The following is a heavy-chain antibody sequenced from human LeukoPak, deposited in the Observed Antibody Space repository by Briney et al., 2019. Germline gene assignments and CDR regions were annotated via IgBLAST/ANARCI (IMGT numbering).Heavy chain of an antibody. V-gene: IGHV3-33*01. CDR3: ARARNDYDSSGFSALDL. CDR2: IWYDGSNK. CDR1: GFTFSSYG. D-gene: IGHD3-22*01. Sequence: PGKSLRLSCAASGFTFSSYGMHWVRQAPGKGLEWVAVIWYDGSNKYCADSVKGRFTISRDNSKNTLYLQVNSLRAEDTAVYYCARARNDYDSSGFSALDLWDQGTLVTVSS. J-gene: IGHJ5*02.